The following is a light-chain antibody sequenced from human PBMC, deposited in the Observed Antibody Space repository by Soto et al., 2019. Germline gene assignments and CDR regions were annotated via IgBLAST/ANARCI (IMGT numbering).Light chain of an antibody. Sequence: QLVLTQSPSASASLGASVKLTCTLSSGHSSYAIAWHQQQPEKGPRYLMKLNSDGSHSKGDGIPDRFSGSSSRAERYLTISSLQSEDEADYYCQPWGTGIHVVFGGGTKLTVL. J-gene: IGLJ2*01. CDR2: LNSDGSH. V-gene: IGLV4-69*01. CDR1: SGHSSYA. CDR3: QPWGTGIHVV.